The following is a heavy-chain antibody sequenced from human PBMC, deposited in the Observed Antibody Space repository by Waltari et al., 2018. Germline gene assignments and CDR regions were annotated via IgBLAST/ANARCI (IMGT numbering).Heavy chain of an antibody. CDR2: IWYDGSNK. J-gene: IGHJ3*02. V-gene: IGHV3-33*08. Sequence: QLVESGGGVVQPGRSLRLSCAASGFTFSSYGMHWVRQAPGKGLEWVAVIWYDGSNKYYADSVKGRFTISRDNSKNTLYLQMNSLRAEDTAMYYCARVGYSYGYDSAFDIWGQGTMVTVSS. CDR1: GFTFSSYG. CDR3: ARVGYSYGYDSAFDI. D-gene: IGHD5-18*01.